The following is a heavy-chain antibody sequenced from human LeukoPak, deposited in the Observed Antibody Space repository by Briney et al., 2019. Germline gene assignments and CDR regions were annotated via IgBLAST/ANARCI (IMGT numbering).Heavy chain of an antibody. J-gene: IGHJ5*02. V-gene: IGHV3-7*01. CDR2: IKQDGSEK. CDR1: GFTFSSYS. CDR3: ARDQAGLTNWFDP. Sequence: GGSLRLSCAASGFTFSSYSMNWVRQAPGKGLEWVANIKQDGSEKYYVDSVKGRFTISRDNAKNSLYLQMNSLRAEDTAVYYCARDQAGLTNWFDPWGQGTLVTVSS. D-gene: IGHD1-20*01.